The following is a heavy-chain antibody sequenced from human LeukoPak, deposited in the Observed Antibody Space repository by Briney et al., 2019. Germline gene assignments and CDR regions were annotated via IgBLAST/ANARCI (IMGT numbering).Heavy chain of an antibody. Sequence: ASVKVSCKASGYTFTGYYMHWVRQAPGQVLEWMGWINPNSGGTNYAQKFQGRVTMTSDTSISTAYMQLSILRSDDTAVYYCARGRDSAYYYSFDYWGQGTLVTVSS. CDR2: INPNSGGT. CDR3: ARGRDSAYYYSFDY. J-gene: IGHJ4*02. V-gene: IGHV1-2*02. CDR1: GYTFTGYY. D-gene: IGHD3-22*01.